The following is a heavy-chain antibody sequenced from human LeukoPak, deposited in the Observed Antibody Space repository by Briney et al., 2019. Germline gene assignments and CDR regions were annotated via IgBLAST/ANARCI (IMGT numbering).Heavy chain of an antibody. CDR3: ARGGGTYGDYDLVFDY. D-gene: IGHD4-17*01. J-gene: IGHJ4*02. CDR2: ISSSSSTI. Sequence: GGSLRLSCAASGFTLSSYSMNWVRQAPGKGLEWVSYISSSSSTIYYADSVKGRFTISRDNAKNSLYLQMNSLRAEDTAVYYCARGGGTYGDYDLVFDYWGQGTLVTVSS. V-gene: IGHV3-48*01. CDR1: GFTLSSYS.